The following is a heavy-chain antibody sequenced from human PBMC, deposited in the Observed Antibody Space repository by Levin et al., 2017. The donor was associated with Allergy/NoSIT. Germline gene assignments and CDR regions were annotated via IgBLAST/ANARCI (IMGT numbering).Heavy chain of an antibody. V-gene: IGHV1-3*02. CDR2: SNAGNGNT. CDR3: ARGERITVVRGVITGGDYGMDG. J-gene: IGHJ6*02. Sequence: GESLKISCKASGYTFTSYAMHWVRQAPGQRLEWMGWSNAGNGNTKYSQEFQGRVTITRDTSASTAYMELSSLRSEDMAVYYCARGERITVVRGVITGGDYGMDGWGQGTTVTVSS. D-gene: IGHD3-10*01. CDR1: GYTFTSYA.